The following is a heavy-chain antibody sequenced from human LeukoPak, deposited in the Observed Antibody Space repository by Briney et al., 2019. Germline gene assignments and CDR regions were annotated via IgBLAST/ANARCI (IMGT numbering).Heavy chain of an antibody. V-gene: IGHV1-69*01. CDR3: ARDCSSTSCLNYYYYGMDV. D-gene: IGHD2-2*01. J-gene: IGHJ6*04. CDR1: GGTFGSYA. Sequence: SVKVSCKASGGTFGSYAISWVRQAPGQGLEWMGGIIPIFGTANYAQKFQGRVTITADESTSTAYMELSSLRSEDTAVYYCARDCSSTSCLNYYYYGMDVWGKGTTVTVSS. CDR2: IIPIFGTA.